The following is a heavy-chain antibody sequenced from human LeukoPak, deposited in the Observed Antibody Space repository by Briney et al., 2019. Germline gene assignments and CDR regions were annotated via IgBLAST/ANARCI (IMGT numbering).Heavy chain of an antibody. J-gene: IGHJ4*02. CDR3: AKRQVYDFWSGYFPSDY. V-gene: IGHV3-23*01. D-gene: IGHD3-3*01. CDR1: GFTFSSYA. CDR2: ISGSGGST. Sequence: PGGSLRLSCAASGFTFSSYAMSWVRQASGKGLEWVSAISGSGGSTYYADSVKGRFTISRDNSKNTLYLQMNSLRAEDTAVYYCAKRQVYDFWSGYFPSDYWGQGTLVTVSS.